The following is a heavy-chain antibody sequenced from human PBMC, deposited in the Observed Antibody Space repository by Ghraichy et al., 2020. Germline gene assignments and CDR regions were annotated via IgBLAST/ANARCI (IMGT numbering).Heavy chain of an antibody. CDR2: IFYSGST. V-gene: IGHV4-39*01. Sequence: SETLSLTCTVSGGSISSDAYYWGWIRQPPGKGLEWIASIFYSGSTYCNPSLKSRVTISVDTSKNQFSLRLSSVTAADTAVYYCARLPRVPVAGRYGVDVWGQGTTVSVPS. D-gene: IGHD6-19*01. CDR3: ARLPRVPVAGRYGVDV. CDR1: GGSISSDAYY. J-gene: IGHJ6*02.